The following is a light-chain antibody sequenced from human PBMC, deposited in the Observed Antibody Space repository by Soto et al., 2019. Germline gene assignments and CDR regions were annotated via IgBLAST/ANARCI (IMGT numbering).Light chain of an antibody. V-gene: IGKV1-5*01. J-gene: IGKJ1*01. CDR2: DVS. CDR1: QSIGDS. CDR3: QQSYSTPT. Sequence: DIQMTQSPSTLSASVGDRVTITCRASQSIGDSLAWYQQKPGKAPYLLISDVSSLERGVPSRFSGSGSGTEFTLTISSMQPDDFATYYCQQSYSTPTFGQGTKVDIK.